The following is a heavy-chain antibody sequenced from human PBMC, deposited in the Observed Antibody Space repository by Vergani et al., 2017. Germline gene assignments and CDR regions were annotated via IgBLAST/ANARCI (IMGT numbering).Heavy chain of an antibody. CDR2: INPNSGGT. V-gene: IGHV1-2*02. D-gene: IGHD3-10*01. CDR1: GYTFTGYY. J-gene: IGHJ5*02. Sequence: QVQLVQSGAEVKKPGASVKVSCKASGYTFTGYYMHWVRQAPGQGREWMGWINPNSGGTNYAQKFQGRVTMTRATSISTAYMVLSRLRADDTAVYYCARDSDGVIFGFDPWGQGTLVTVSS. CDR3: ARDSDGVIFGFDP.